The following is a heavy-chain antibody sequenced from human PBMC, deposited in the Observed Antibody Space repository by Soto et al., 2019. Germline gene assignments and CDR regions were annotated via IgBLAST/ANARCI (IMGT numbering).Heavy chain of an antibody. CDR3: ARDFHSYTMDV. J-gene: IGHJ6*02. V-gene: IGHV1-2*02. CDR2: INPNSGVT. Sequence: ASVKVSCKASGYTFTGDYMHWVRQAPGQGLEWLGRINPNSGVTNYAQNFEGRVTMTRDTSTSTAYMEMSRLRFDDTAVYYCARDFHSYTMDVWGPGPTVTVSS. CDR1: GYTFTGDY.